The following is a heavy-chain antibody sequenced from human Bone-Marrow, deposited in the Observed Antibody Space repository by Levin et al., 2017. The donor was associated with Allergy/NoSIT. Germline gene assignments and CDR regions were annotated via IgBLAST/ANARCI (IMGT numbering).Heavy chain of an antibody. CDR2: ISVSGSST. V-gene: IGHV3-48*01. J-gene: IGHJ4*02. CDR1: GFTLSRYA. CDR3: ARKNYGKLDS. Sequence: SCAASGFTLSRYAMNWVRQAPGKGLEWLSYISVSGSSTSYADSVKGRFTVSRDNDKNSLYLQMNSLTAEDTAVYYCARKNYGKLDSWGQGTLVIVSS. D-gene: IGHD1-7*01.